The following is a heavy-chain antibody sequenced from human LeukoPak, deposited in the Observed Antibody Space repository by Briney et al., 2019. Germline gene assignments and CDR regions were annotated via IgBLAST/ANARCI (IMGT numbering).Heavy chain of an antibody. J-gene: IGHJ4*02. CDR2: IYYSGST. V-gene: IGHV4-59*12. CDR3: ARADTAMVFLDY. D-gene: IGHD5-18*01. Sequence: SETLSLTCTVSGGSISSYYWSWIRQPPGKGLEWIGSIYYSGSTYYNPSLKSRVTISVDTSKNQFSLKLSSVTAADTAVYYCARADTAMVFLDYWGQGTLVTVSS. CDR1: GGSISSYY.